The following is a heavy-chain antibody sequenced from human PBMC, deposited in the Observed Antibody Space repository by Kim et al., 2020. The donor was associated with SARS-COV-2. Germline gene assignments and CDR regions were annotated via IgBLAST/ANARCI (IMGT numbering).Heavy chain of an antibody. CDR3: ATDSRLSYYFDAFDI. J-gene: IGHJ3*02. V-gene: IGHV1-24*01. D-gene: IGHD3-10*01. Sequence: QKFQGRVTMTEDTSTDTAYMELSSLRSEDTAVYYCATDSRLSYYFDAFDIWGQGTMVTVSS.